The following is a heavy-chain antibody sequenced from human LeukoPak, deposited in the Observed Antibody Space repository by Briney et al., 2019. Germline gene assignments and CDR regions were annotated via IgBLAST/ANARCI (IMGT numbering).Heavy chain of an antibody. Sequence: GASVKVSCKASGGTFSSYAISWVRQAPGQGLEWMGGIITIFGTANYAQKFQGRVTITADESTSTAYMELSSLRSEDTAVYYCARDRGGGYSYGYYYWGQGTLVTVSS. CDR1: GGTFSSYA. CDR2: IITIFGTA. V-gene: IGHV1-69*13. J-gene: IGHJ4*02. D-gene: IGHD5-18*01. CDR3: ARDRGGGYSYGYYY.